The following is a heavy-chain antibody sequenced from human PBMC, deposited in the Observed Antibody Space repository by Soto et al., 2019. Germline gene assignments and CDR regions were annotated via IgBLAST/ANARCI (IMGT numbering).Heavy chain of an antibody. CDR3: TTEYCSGGSCADFDY. D-gene: IGHD2-15*01. CDR1: GFTFSNAW. V-gene: IGHV3-15*07. J-gene: IGHJ4*02. CDR2: IKSKTDGGTT. Sequence: PGGSLRLSCAASGFTFSNAWMNWVRQAPGKGLEWVGRIKSKTDGGTTDYAAPVKGRFTISRDDSKNTLYLQMNSLKTEDTAVYYCTTEYCSGGSCADFDYWGQGTLVTVSS.